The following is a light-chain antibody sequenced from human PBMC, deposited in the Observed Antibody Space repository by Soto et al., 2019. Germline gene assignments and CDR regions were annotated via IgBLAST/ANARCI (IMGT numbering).Light chain of an antibody. Sequence: EIVMTQSPATLSVSPGERATLSCRASQSISSNLAWYQLKPGQGPRLLIYDASTRATGIPARFSGSGSGTDFTLTISSLQSEDFAVYYCQQYNNWLKWTFGQGTKVEIK. V-gene: IGKV3-15*01. CDR1: QSISSN. J-gene: IGKJ1*01. CDR3: QQYNNWLKWT. CDR2: DAS.